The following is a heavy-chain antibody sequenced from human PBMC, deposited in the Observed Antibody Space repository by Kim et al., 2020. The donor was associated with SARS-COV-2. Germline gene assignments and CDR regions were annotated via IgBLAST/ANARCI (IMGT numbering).Heavy chain of an antibody. CDR3: ARALTMITFGGVIVDAFDF. V-gene: IGHV4-31*03. D-gene: IGHD3-16*02. J-gene: IGHJ3*01. CDR2: IYYSGST. Sequence: SETLSLTCTVSGGSISSGGYYWSWIRQHPGKGLEWIGYIYYSGSTYYNPSLKSRVTISVDTSKNQFSLKLSSVTAADTAVYYCARALTMITFGGVIVDAFDFWGQGTMVTVSS. CDR1: GGSISSGGYY.